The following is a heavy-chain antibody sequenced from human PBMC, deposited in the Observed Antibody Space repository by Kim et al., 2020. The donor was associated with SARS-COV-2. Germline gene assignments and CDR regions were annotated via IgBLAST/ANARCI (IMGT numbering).Heavy chain of an antibody. J-gene: IGHJ3*02. CDR1: GYTFTSYG. Sequence: ASVKVSCKASGYTFTSYGISWVRQAPGQGLEWMGWISAYNGNTNYAQKLQGRVTMTTDTSTSTAYMELRSLRSDDTAVYYCARDRGRGLEWLIGAFDIWGQGTMVTVSS. CDR2: ISAYNGNT. V-gene: IGHV1-18*01. D-gene: IGHD3-3*01. CDR3: ARDRGRGLEWLIGAFDI.